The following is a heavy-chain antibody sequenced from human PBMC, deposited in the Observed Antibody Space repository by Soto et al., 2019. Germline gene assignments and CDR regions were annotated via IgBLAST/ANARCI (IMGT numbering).Heavy chain of an antibody. Sequence: ASVKVSCKASGYTFTSYDINWVRQATGQGLEWMGWMNPNSGNTGYAQKFQGRVTMTRNTSISTAYMELSSLRSEDTAVYYCARGQGGQYCSSTSCYFIYWGHGTLVTVSS. CDR3: ARGQGGQYCSSTSCYFIY. D-gene: IGHD2-2*01. V-gene: IGHV1-8*01. J-gene: IGHJ4*01. CDR2: MNPNSGNT. CDR1: GYTFTSYD.